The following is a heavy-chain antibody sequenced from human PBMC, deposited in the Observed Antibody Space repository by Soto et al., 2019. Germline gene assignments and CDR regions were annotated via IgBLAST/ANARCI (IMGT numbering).Heavy chain of an antibody. D-gene: IGHD1-26*01. Sequence: PGGSLRLSCAASGFTFSSYAMHWVRQAPGKGLEWVAVISYDGSNKYYADSVKGRFTISRDNSKNTLYLQMNSLRAEDTAVYYCARDPRGSYNYFDYWGQGTLVTVSS. CDR1: GFTFSSYA. CDR2: ISYDGSNK. J-gene: IGHJ4*02. CDR3: ARDPRGSYNYFDY. V-gene: IGHV3-30-3*01.